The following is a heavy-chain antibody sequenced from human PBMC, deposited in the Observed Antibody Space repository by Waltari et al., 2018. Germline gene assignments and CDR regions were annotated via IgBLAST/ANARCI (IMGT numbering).Heavy chain of an antibody. CDR2: IYYSGST. J-gene: IGHJ3*02. CDR1: GGSISSYY. D-gene: IGHD5-18*01. CDR3: AREDQTAMGNDHAFDI. V-gene: IGHV4-59*01. Sequence: QVQLQESGPGLVKPSETLSLTCTVSGGSISSYYWSWIRQPPGKGLEWIGYIYYSGSTNYNPSLKSRVTISVDTSKNQFSLKLSSVTAADTAVYYCAREDQTAMGNDHAFDIWGQGTMVTVSS.